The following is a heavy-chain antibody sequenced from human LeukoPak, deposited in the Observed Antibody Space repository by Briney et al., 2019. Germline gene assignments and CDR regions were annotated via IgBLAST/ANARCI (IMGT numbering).Heavy chain of an antibody. CDR2: ISAYNGNT. V-gene: IGHV1-18*01. D-gene: IGHD3-10*01. J-gene: IGHJ3*02. Sequence: ASVKVSCKASGYTFTSYGISWVRQAPGQGLEWMGWISAYNGNTNYAQKLQGRVTMTTDTSTSTAYMELRSLRSDDTAVYYCARDYQVPRSMVRGAGDAFDIWGQGTMVTVSS. CDR1: GYTFTSYG. CDR3: ARDYQVPRSMVRGAGDAFDI.